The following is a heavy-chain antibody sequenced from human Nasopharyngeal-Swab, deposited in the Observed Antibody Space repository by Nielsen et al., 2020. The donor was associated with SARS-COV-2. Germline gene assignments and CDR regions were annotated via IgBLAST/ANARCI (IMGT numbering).Heavy chain of an antibody. CDR3: AKDGVRLNGIDV. CDR1: GFTFSSYT. CDR2: ITGSGDAT. V-gene: IGHV3-23*01. Sequence: GASLKISCGSSGFTFSSYTMSWGRQAPGRGLGWGSAITGSGDATNYADSVRGRFTISRDNSKSTLYLQMNSLRAEDTAEYFCAKDGVRLNGIDVWGQGTTVTVSS. J-gene: IGHJ6*02. D-gene: IGHD3-16*01.